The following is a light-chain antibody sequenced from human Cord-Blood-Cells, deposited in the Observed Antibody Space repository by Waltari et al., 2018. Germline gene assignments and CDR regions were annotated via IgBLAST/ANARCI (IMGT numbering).Light chain of an antibody. CDR3: CSYAGSYTYV. J-gene: IGLJ1*01. CDR1: SSAVRGFNS. V-gene: IGLV2-11*01. CDR2: DVS. Sequence: SAQTQPRPVSGAPGQSVTITCTGTSSAVRGFNSFSWYQLHPGKAPKLMIYDVSSRPSGVHDRFSGSKSGNTASLTISGLQAEDEADYYCCSYAGSYTYVFGTGTKVTVL.